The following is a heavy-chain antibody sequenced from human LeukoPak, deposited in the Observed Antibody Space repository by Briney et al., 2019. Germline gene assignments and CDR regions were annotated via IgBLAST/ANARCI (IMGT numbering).Heavy chain of an antibody. Sequence: PGGSLRLSCAASGFTVSTTYMSWVRQAPGKGLEWVSIIYSGGNTYYADSVKGRFTISRDNSKSTLYLQMDSLRAEDTAVYYCARSLGNGHWFFDLWGRGTLVTVSS. CDR2: IYSGGNT. J-gene: IGHJ2*01. D-gene: IGHD7-27*01. CDR1: GFTVSTTY. CDR3: ARSLGNGHWFFDL. V-gene: IGHV3-66*01.